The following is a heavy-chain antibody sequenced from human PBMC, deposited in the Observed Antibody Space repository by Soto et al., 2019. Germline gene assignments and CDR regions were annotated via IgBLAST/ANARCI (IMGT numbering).Heavy chain of an antibody. D-gene: IGHD4-17*01. CDR2: ISGSGGST. CDR1: GFTFSSYA. V-gene: IGHV3-23*01. CDR3: AKGLHDYGDSEFDY. Sequence: EVQLLESGGGLVQPGGSLRLSCAASGFTFSSYAMSWVRQAPGKGLEWVSSISGSGGSTYYADSVKGRFTISRDHSKNPLYLQMNSLRAEDTAVYYCAKGLHDYGDSEFDYWGQGTLVNASS. J-gene: IGHJ4*02.